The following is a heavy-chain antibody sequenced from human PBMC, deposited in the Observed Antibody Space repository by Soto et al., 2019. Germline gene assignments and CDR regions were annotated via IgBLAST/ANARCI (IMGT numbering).Heavy chain of an antibody. CDR2: IIPILGIA. CDR1: GGTFSSYT. V-gene: IGHV1-69*02. D-gene: IGHD3-16*02. J-gene: IGHJ4*02. CDR3: ARVRSTWLTVGGVIVSYFDY. Sequence: QVQLVQSGAEVKKPGSSVKVSCKASGGTFSSYTISWVRQAPGQGLEWMGRIIPILGIANYAQKFQGRVTTTADKSTVTAYMELGSLRSDGTAVYYRARVRSTWLTVGGVIVSYFDYWGQGTLVTVSS.